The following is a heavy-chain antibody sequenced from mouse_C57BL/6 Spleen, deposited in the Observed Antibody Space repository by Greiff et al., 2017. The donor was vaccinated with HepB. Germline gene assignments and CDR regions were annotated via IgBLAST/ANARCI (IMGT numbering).Heavy chain of an antibody. D-gene: IGHD1-1*01. CDR2: IDPSDSYT. J-gene: IGHJ1*03. Sequence: QVQLQQPGAELVMPGASVKLSCKASGYTFTSYWMHWVKQRPGQGLEWIGEIDPSDSYTNYNQKFKGKSTLTVDKSSSTAYMQLSSLTSEDSAVYYCARSPGDYGSSRYCDVWGTGTTVTVSS. CDR3: ARSPGDYGSSRYCDV. CDR1: GYTFTSYW. V-gene: IGHV1-69*01.